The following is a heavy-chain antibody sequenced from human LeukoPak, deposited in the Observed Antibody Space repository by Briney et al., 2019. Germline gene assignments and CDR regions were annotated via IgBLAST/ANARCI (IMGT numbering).Heavy chain of an antibody. J-gene: IGHJ6*03. CDR1: GYTFTGYY. V-gene: IGHV1-2*02. D-gene: IGHD2-15*01. CDR3: ARAFVVVVAATNYYYYYMDV. Sequence: ASVKVSCKASGYTFTGYYMHWVRQAPGQGLEWMGWINPNSGGTNYAQKFQGRVTMTRDTSISTAYMELSRLRSDDTAVYYCARAFVVVVAATNYYYYYMDVWGKGTTVTVSS. CDR2: INPNSGGT.